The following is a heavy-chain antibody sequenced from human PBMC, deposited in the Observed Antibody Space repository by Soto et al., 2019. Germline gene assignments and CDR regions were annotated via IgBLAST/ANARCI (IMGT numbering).Heavy chain of an antibody. D-gene: IGHD1-1*01. CDR1: GFTFTSYA. V-gene: IGHV3-23*01. CDR3: AGALENPYFYYGLNV. CDR2: ISGSGGSE. Sequence: GGSLRLSCAVSGFTFTSYAMTWVRQAPGKGLEWVSAISGSGGSEFYADSVKGRFTISRDNSKNTLYLQMNSLRVEDTATYYCAGALENPYFYYGLNVWGQGTTVTVSS. J-gene: IGHJ6*02.